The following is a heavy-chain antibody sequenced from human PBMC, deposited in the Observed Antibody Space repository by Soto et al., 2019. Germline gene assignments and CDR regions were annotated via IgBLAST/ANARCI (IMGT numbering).Heavy chain of an antibody. Sequence: EVQLVESGGGLVQPGESLKLSCAASGFTFSRSAIHWVRQASGKGLEWVGRIRNRANSYATTYAASLEGRITISRDDSKDTAFLQMNSLKIEDTAIYYCITDLGGLSGHYFDYWGQGTQVTVSA. CDR1: GFTFSRSA. CDR2: IRNRANSYAT. J-gene: IGHJ4*02. V-gene: IGHV3-73*02. CDR3: ITDLGGLSGHYFDY. D-gene: IGHD3-10*01.